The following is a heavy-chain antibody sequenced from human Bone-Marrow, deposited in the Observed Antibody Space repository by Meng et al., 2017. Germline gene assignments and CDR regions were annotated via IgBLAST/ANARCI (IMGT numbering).Heavy chain of an antibody. CDR3: ARDRQPYYYGSGSYYPTDSSYYGMDV. J-gene: IGHJ6*02. V-gene: IGHV1-18*01. Sequence: ASVKVSCKASGYTFTSYGISWVRQAPGQGLEWMGWISAYNGNTNYAQKFQGRVTITTDESTSTAYMELSSLRSEDTAVYYCARDRQPYYYGSGSYYPTDSSYYGMDVWGQGTTVTVSS. D-gene: IGHD3-10*01. CDR1: GYTFTSYG. CDR2: ISAYNGNT.